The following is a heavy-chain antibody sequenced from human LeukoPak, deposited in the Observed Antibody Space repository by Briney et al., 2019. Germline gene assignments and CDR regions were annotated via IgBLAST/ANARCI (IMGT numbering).Heavy chain of an antibody. D-gene: IGHD3-22*01. J-gene: IGHJ4*02. CDR3: ARFDSSGCIDY. CDR2: IYYSGST. CDR1: GGSISGYY. V-gene: IGHV4-59*01. Sequence: SETLSLTCTVSGGSISGYYWSWIRQPPGKGLEWIGYIYYSGSTSYNPSLKSRVTISVDTSKNQFSLKLSSVTAADMAVYYCARFDSSGCIDYWGQGTLVTVSS.